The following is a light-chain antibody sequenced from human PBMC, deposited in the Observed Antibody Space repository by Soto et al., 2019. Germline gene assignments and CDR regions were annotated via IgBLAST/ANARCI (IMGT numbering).Light chain of an antibody. Sequence: DVVMTQSPLSLPVTFGQPASISCRSSQRLLYSDGNTYLNWFKQRPCQSPRRLIYKVSIRDSGVTDRFSGTGSGTDFTLSISSVDGDDVGIYYCMQATHWPSTFGQGTRLYIK. CDR1: QRLLYSDGNTY. J-gene: IGKJ1*01. CDR2: KVS. CDR3: MQATHWPST. V-gene: IGKV2-30*01.